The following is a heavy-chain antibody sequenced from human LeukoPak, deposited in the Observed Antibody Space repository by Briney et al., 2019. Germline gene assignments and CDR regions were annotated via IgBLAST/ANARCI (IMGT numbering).Heavy chain of an antibody. J-gene: IGHJ6*03. V-gene: IGHV1-8*01. CDR2: MNPNSGRT. CDR3: ARGGLVGAFYYYYYMDV. Sequence: ASVKVSCKASGYTLTSYDINWVRQATGQGLEWMGWMNPNSGRTGYAQNFQGRITITRNTSISTAYMELSSLRSEDTAVFYCARGGLVGAFYYYYYMDVWGKGTTVTVSS. D-gene: IGHD1-26*01. CDR1: GYTLTSYD.